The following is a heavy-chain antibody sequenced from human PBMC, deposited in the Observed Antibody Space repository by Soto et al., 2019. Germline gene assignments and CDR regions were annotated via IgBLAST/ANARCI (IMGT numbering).Heavy chain of an antibody. J-gene: IGHJ6*02. CDR1: GFTFSSYG. Sequence: GGSLRLSCAASGFTFSSYGMHWVRQAPGKGLEWVAVISYDGSNKYYADSVKGRFTISRDNSKNTLYLQMNSLRAEDTAVYYCAKDQRGGYDSYYYGMDVWGQGTTVTVSS. CDR3: AKDQRGGYDSYYYGMDV. V-gene: IGHV3-30*18. CDR2: ISYDGSNK. D-gene: IGHD5-12*01.